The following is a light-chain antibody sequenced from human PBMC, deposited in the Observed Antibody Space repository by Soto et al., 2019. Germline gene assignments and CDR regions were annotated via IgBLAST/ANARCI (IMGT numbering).Light chain of an antibody. CDR1: QNVDTY. CDR2: DAS. Sequence: EVVLTQSPATLSLSPGERVTLSCRTSQNVDTYLTWYQQKPGQAPRLLIYDASSKATGIPARFSGSGSGTDFTLSISSLEPEDFAVYYCQQRGHWPLTFGGGTKVEIK. CDR3: QQRGHWPLT. J-gene: IGKJ4*01. V-gene: IGKV3-11*01.